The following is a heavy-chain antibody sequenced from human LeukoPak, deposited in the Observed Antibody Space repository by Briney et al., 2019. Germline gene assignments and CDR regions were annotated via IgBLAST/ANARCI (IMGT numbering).Heavy chain of an antibody. Sequence: SQTLSLTCAVSGGSISSGGYSWSWIRQPPGKGLEWIGYIYHSGSTYYNPSLKSRVTISVDRSKNQFSLKLSSVTAADTAVYYCARGAYYDILTGHDAFDIWGQGTMVTVSS. CDR1: GGSISSGGYS. V-gene: IGHV4-30-2*01. D-gene: IGHD3-9*01. J-gene: IGHJ3*02. CDR3: ARGAYYDILTGHDAFDI. CDR2: IYHSGST.